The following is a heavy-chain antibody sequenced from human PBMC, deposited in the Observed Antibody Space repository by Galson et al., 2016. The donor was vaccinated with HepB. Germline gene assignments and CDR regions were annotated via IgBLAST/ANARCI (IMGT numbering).Heavy chain of an antibody. Sequence: SLRLSCATSGFTFKIYVMSWVRQAPGKGLEWVSNITGSGSPTYYAGSVKGRFTISRNNSDNTLYLEMKNLRAEDTAVYYCAKDRSSFGVERYYFDSWGQGTWVTVSS. V-gene: IGHV3-23*01. J-gene: IGHJ4*02. CDR3: AKDRSSFGVERYYFDS. CDR1: GFTFKIYV. D-gene: IGHD3-3*01. CDR2: ITGSGSPT.